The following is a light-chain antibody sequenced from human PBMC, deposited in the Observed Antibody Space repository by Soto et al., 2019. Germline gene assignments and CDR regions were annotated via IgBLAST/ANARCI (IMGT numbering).Light chain of an antibody. Sequence: QSVLTQTPSVSGAPGQTVTISCTGTTSNVHWYQQLPGTAPKLLIFDNTNRPSGVPDRFSGSKSDTSASLAITGLQAEDEADYYCQFFDSLNGPVFGGGTKVTVL. V-gene: IGLV1-40*01. J-gene: IGLJ3*02. CDR2: DNT. CDR3: QFFDSLNGPV. CDR1: TSN.